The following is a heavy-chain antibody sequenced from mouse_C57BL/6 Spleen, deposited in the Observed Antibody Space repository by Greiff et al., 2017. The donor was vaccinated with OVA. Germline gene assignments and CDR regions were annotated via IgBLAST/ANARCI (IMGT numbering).Heavy chain of an antibody. V-gene: IGHV1-64*01. D-gene: IGHD4-1*01. Sequence: VKLMESGAELVKPGASVKISCKASGYAFSSYWMHWVKQRPGQGLEWIGMIHPNSGSTNYNEKFKSKATLTVDKSSSTAYMQLSSLTSEDSAVYYCARETGGFAYWGQGTLVTVSA. J-gene: IGHJ3*01. CDR3: ARETGGFAY. CDR2: IHPNSGST. CDR1: GYAFSSYW.